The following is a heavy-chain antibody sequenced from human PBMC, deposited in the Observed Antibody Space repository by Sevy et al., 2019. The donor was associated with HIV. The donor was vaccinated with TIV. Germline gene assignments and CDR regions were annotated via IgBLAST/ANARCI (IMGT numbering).Heavy chain of an antibody. CDR2: ISGSGSRT. D-gene: IGHD3-22*01. Sequence: GGSLRLSCAVYGFSFDSYGMTWVRQAPGKGLEWVSGISGSGSRTYYADSVKGRFIISRDNSKNTLDLQMNGLRSEDTAIYYCAKGGGGHYDPDEIGYYFYYYNMDVWGKGTTVTVSS. V-gene: IGHV3-23*01. CDR3: AKGGGGHYDPDEIGYYFYYYNMDV. J-gene: IGHJ6*03. CDR1: GFSFDSYG.